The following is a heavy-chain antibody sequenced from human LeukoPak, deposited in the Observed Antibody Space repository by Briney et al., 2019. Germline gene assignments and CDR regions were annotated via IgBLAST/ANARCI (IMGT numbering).Heavy chain of an antibody. Sequence: SETLSLTCAVYGGSFSGYYWSWIRQPPGKGLEWIGEINHSGSTNYNPSLKSRVTISLDTSKNQFSLKLSSVTAADTAVYYCARPGSPTVTTRPAQYYYYGMDVWGQGTTVTVSS. CDR1: GGSFSGYY. V-gene: IGHV4-34*01. D-gene: IGHD4-17*01. CDR3: ARPGSPTVTTRPAQYYYYGMDV. CDR2: INHSGST. J-gene: IGHJ6*02.